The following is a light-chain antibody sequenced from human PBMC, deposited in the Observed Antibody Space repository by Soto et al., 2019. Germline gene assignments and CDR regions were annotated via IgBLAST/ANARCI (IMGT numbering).Light chain of an antibody. V-gene: IGKV3-20*01. CDR1: QSVSSSY. Sequence: EIVLTQSQGTLSLYPGERATLSCRDSQSVSSSYLAWYQQKPGQAPSLLIYGASSRATGIPDRFSGSGSETDFTLTMSRLEPEGFAVYYGQQYGSSRTFGQGTKVEIK. CDR3: QQYGSSRT. J-gene: IGKJ1*01. CDR2: GAS.